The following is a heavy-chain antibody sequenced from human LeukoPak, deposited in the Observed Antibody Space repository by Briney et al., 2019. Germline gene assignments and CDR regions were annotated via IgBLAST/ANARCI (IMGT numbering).Heavy chain of an antibody. CDR3: ARDPATIMVVTEMNAFDV. CDR1: GFTFSDYY. D-gene: IGHD2-21*02. CDR2: ISSSSSYT. Sequence: KPGGSLRLSCAASGFTFSDYYMSWIRQAPGKGLEWVSCISSSSSYTNYADSVEGRFTVSRDNAKNLLYLHMNSLRAEDTAIYYCARDPATIMVVTEMNAFDVWGQGTMVTVSS. J-gene: IGHJ3*01. V-gene: IGHV3-11*05.